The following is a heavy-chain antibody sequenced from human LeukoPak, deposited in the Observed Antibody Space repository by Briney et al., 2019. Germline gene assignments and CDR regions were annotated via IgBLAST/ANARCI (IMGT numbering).Heavy chain of an antibody. V-gene: IGHV3-74*01. CDR2: INDDETST. Sequence: GGSLRLSCAASGFSFSSSWMHWVRQVPGKGLVWVSRINDDETSTSYADSVKGRFTISRDNAKNTPYLQMNSLRAEDTAVYYCATTGSGSYYDYWGQGTLVTVSS. CDR3: ATTGSGSYYDY. J-gene: IGHJ4*02. CDR1: GFSFSSSW. D-gene: IGHD1-26*01.